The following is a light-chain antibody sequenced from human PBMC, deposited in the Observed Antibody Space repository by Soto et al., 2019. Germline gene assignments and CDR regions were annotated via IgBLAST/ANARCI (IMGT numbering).Light chain of an antibody. V-gene: IGKV3-20*01. J-gene: IGKJ2*01. CDR3: QHYDSSPPTYT. CDR1: QSVSSSY. CDR2: DAS. Sequence: EIVLTQSPGTLSLSPGERATLSCRASQSVSSSYLAWYQQKLGQAPRLLIYDASSRATGIPDRFSGSGSGTDFTLTISRLEPEDFAVYYCQHYDSSPPTYTFGQGTKLEIK.